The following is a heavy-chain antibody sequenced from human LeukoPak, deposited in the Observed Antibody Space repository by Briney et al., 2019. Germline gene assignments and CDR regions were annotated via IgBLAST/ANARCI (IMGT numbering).Heavy chain of an antibody. J-gene: IGHJ4*02. CDR2: ISSYNGDT. Sequence: GASVKVSFKASGYTFTIYGITWVRQAPGQGREWMGWISSYNGDTKYAQKVQGRVTVTTDTSTSTAYMELRSLSLDDTAVYYCARGDYGGGFDYWGQGTLVTVSS. CDR3: ARGDYGGGFDY. V-gene: IGHV1-18*01. D-gene: IGHD4-23*01. CDR1: GYTFTIYG.